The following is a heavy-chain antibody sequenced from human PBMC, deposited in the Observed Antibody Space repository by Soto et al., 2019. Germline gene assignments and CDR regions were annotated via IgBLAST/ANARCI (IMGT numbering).Heavy chain of an antibody. D-gene: IGHD3-22*01. V-gene: IGHV3-7*03. CDR2: INRDGNEK. Sequence: GWSLRLSCASSGFTFISYWMSWVRQAPGKGLQWVANINRDGNEKYYVDSLKGRFTISRDNAENSLYLQMNTLRAEDTAVYYCARAPDGSGSYYYFDGWGQGTLVTVSS. J-gene: IGHJ4*02. CDR3: ARAPDGSGSYYYFDG. CDR1: GFTFISYW.